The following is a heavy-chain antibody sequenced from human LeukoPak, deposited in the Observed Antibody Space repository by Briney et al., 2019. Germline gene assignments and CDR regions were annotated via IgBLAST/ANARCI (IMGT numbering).Heavy chain of an antibody. J-gene: IGHJ6*02. V-gene: IGHV4-31*03. Sequence: SETLSLTCTVSGGSISSGGYYWSWIRQHPGKGLEWIGYIYYSGSTYYNPSLKSRVTISVDRSKNQFSLKLSSVTAADTAVYYCARRPAIFMDGVYYYSMDVWGQGTTVTVSS. D-gene: IGHD2-2*01. CDR2: IYYSGST. CDR3: ARRPAIFMDGVYYYSMDV. CDR1: GGSISSGGYY.